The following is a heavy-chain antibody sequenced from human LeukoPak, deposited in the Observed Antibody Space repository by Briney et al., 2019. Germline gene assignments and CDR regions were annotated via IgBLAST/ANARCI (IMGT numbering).Heavy chain of an antibody. CDR1: GFNFDDYA. Sequence: GGSLRLSCVAAGFNFDDYAMHWVRQVPGQGLEWVSGINWNSESIGYADSVKGRFTISRDNSKNTLYLQMNSLRAEDTAVYYCARDRMFGDRSGAFDIWGQGTMVTVSS. CDR3: ARDRMFGDRSGAFDI. J-gene: IGHJ3*02. D-gene: IGHD3-10*02. CDR2: INWNSESI. V-gene: IGHV3-9*01.